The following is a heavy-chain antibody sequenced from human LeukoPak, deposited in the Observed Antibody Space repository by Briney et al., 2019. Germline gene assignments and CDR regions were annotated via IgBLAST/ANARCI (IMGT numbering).Heavy chain of an antibody. J-gene: IGHJ4*02. CDR2: INHSGST. CDR3: AALPYSSSWYVWYFDY. Sequence: SETLSLTCAVYGGSFSGYYWSWIRQPPGKGLEWIGEINHSGSTNYNPSLKSRVTISVDTSKNQFSLKLSSVTAADTAVYYCAALPYSSSWYVWYFDYWGQGTLVTVSS. CDR1: GGSFSGYY. V-gene: IGHV4-34*01. D-gene: IGHD6-13*01.